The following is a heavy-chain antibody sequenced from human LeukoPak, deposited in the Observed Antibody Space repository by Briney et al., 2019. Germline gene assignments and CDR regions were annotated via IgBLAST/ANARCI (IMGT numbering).Heavy chain of an antibody. CDR2: INPNSGGT. D-gene: IGHD6-19*01. V-gene: IGHV1-2*02. Sequence: ASVKVPCKASGYTFTGYYMHWVRQAPGQGLEWMGWINPNSGGTNYAQKFQGRVTMTRDTSISTAYMELSSLRSEDTAVYYCARVSMRVTAMEAPLLAVAAYYYYMDVWGKGTTVTVSS. CDR3: ARVSMRVTAMEAPLLAVAAYYYYMDV. J-gene: IGHJ6*03. CDR1: GYTFTGYY.